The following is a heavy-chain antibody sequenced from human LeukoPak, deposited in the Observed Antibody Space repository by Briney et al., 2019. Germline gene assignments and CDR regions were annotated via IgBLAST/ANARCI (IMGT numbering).Heavy chain of an antibody. V-gene: IGHV4-61*02. Sequence: PSETLSLTCTVSGGSISSDNYYWSWIRQPAGKGLEWIGRIYTSGSTNYNPSLKSRVTISVDTSKNQFSLKLSSVTAADTAVYYCARVCSSSWTRTYYYYMDVWGKGTTVTVSS. CDR1: GGSISSDNYY. CDR3: ARVCSSSWTRTYYYYMDV. J-gene: IGHJ6*03. D-gene: IGHD6-13*01. CDR2: IYTSGST.